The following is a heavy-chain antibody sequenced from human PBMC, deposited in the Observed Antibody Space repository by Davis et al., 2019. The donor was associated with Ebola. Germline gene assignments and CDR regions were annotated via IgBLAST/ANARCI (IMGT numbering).Heavy chain of an antibody. Sequence: SVTVSCKASGYTFTAYGVSWVRQAPGQRLEWMGWTSPYNGYTNYAQSFQGRVILTTDTSTSTFYMKMRGLRSDDTAVYYCARAGLSYCGADCYFDFWGQGTLVTVSS. D-gene: IGHD2-21*01. V-gene: IGHV1-18*01. CDR1: GYTFTAYG. J-gene: IGHJ4*02. CDR2: TSPYNGYT. CDR3: ARAGLSYCGADCYFDF.